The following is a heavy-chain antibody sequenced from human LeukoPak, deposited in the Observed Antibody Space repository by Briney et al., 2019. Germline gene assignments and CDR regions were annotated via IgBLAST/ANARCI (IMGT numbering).Heavy chain of an antibody. J-gene: IGHJ4*02. CDR1: GGTFSSYA. CDR2: IIPIFGTE. Sequence: SVKVSCKASGGTFSSYAISWVRQAPGQGLEWMGGIIPIFGTENYAQKFQGRVTITADESTSTAYMELSSLRSEDTAVYYCARSRVVGATLDYWGQGTLVTVSS. CDR3: ARSRVVGATLDY. V-gene: IGHV1-69*01. D-gene: IGHD1-26*01.